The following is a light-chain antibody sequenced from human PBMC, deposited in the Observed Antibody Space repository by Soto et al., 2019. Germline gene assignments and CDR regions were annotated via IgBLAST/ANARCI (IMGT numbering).Light chain of an antibody. CDR2: RNG. J-gene: IGLJ2*01. V-gene: IGLV3-9*01. CDR3: QVWDSNTVI. CDR1: NIGNKN. Sequence: SYELSQPLSVSVALGQTARIACGGNNIGNKNVFWYQQKPGQAPGLVIYRNGNRPSGIPERFSGSNSGNTATLTISRAQAGDEADYYCQVWDSNTVIFGGGTKLTVL.